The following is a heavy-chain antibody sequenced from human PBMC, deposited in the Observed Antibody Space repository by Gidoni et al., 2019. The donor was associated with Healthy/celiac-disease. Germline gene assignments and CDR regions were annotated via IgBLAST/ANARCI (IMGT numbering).Heavy chain of an antibody. CDR1: GGSISSYY. Sequence: QVQLQESGPGLVKPSETLYLTCTVSGGSISSYYWSWIRQPPGKGLEWIGYIYYSGSTNYNPSLKSRVTISVDTSKNQFSLKLSSVTAADTAVYYCARGIAVAGLFDYWGQGTLVTVSS. CDR2: IYYSGST. J-gene: IGHJ4*02. V-gene: IGHV4-59*08. D-gene: IGHD6-19*01. CDR3: ARGIAVAGLFDY.